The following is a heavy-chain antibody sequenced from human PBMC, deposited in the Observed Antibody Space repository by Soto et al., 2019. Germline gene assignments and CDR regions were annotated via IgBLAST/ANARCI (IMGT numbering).Heavy chain of an antibody. CDR1: GGTFSSYA. J-gene: IGHJ5*02. Sequence: QVQLVQSGAEVKKPGSSVKVSCKASGGTFSSYAISWVRQAPGPGLEWMGGIIPIFGTATYAQKFQGRVTITADESTSIAYMELSSLRSEDTAVYYCARDFRPGSGSVGFDPWGQGTLVTVSS. D-gene: IGHD6-19*01. V-gene: IGHV1-69*01. CDR3: ARDFRPGSGSVGFDP. CDR2: IIPIFGTA.